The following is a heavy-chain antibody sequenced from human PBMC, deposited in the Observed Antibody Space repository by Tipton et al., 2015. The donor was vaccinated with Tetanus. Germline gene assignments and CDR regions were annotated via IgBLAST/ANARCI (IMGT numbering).Heavy chain of an antibody. J-gene: IGHJ4*02. D-gene: IGHD2/OR15-2a*01. CDR3: ARAAGFLGLAHDF. CDR1: GASFSSGDYY. CDR2: IYQTGTT. V-gene: IGHV4-30-4*01. Sequence: TLSLTCTVSGASFSSGDYYWCWLRKPPGKDLEWIGYIYQTGTTYYNPSLKGRVTISMDRSNTQFSLRLYSLTAADTTVYYCARAAGFLGLAHDFWGRGTLVSVSS.